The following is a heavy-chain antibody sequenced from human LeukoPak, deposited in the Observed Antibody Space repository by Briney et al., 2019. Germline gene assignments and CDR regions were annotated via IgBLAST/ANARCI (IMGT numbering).Heavy chain of an antibody. CDR3: ASPPATYSSSWFYFQH. D-gene: IGHD6-13*01. Sequence: PGGSLRLFCAASGFTFSSYAMTSVRQAPGMGLEWLSSITRGSTPIYYADSVKGRFTVSRDNAKNSLYLQMNSLRAEDTAVYYCASPPATYSSSWFYFQHWGQGTLVTVSS. V-gene: IGHV3-21*04. CDR1: GFTFSSYA. CDR2: ITRGSTPI. J-gene: IGHJ1*01.